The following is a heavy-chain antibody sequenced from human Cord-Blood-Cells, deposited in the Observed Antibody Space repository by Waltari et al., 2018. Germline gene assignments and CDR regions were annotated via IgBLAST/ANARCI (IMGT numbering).Heavy chain of an antibody. CDR3: TTDRIAAADAFDI. CDR1: GFTFSNAW. J-gene: IGHJ3*02. D-gene: IGHD6-13*01. V-gene: IGHV3-15*01. CDR2: IKSKTDGGTT. Sequence: EVQLVESGGGLVKPGGSLRLSCEASGFTFSNAWMSWVRPAPGKGLEWVGRIKSKTDGGTTDYAAPVKGRFTISRDDSKNTLYLQMNSLKTEDTAVYYCTTDRIAAADAFDIWGQGTMVTVSS.